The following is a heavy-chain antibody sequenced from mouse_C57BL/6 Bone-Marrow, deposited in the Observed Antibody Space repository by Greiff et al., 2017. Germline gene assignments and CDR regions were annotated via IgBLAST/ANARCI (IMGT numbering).Heavy chain of an antibody. V-gene: IGHV1-50*01. CDR1: GYTFTSYW. J-gene: IGHJ3*01. Sequence: VQLQQPGAELVKPGASVKLSCKASGYTFTSYWMQWVKQRPGQGLEWIGEIDPSDSYTNYNQKFKGKATLTVDTSSSTAYMQLSSLTSEDTAVYYCTTSGFLFADWGQGTLVTVSA. CDR3: TTSGFLFAD. D-gene: IGHD1-1*01. CDR2: IDPSDSYT.